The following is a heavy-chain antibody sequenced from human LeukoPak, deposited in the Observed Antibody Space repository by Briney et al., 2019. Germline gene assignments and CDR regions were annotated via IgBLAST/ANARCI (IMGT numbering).Heavy chain of an antibody. V-gene: IGHV1-3*03. Sequence: GASVKVSCKASGYTFTSYAMHWVRQAPGQRLEWMGWINAGNGNTKYSQEFQGRVTITRDTSASTAYVELSSLRSEDMAVYYCARGVTLLKASFYYYYYMDVWGKGTTVTVSS. CDR2: INAGNGNT. J-gene: IGHJ6*03. D-gene: IGHD2-21*02. CDR3: ARGVTLLKASFYYYYYMDV. CDR1: GYTFTSYA.